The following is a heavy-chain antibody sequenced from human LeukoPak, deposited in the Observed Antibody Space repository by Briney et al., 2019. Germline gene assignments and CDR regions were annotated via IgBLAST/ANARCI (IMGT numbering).Heavy chain of an antibody. CDR3: ARDETTPLPGAY. CDR1: GGSFSGYY. D-gene: IGHD4-17*01. J-gene: IGHJ4*02. Sequence: SETLSLTCAVYGGSFSGYYWNWIRQPPWKGLEWIGEINHSGSTHYNPSLKSRVTMSVDTSKNQFSMKLSSVTAADTAVYYCARDETTPLPGAYWGQGTLVTVSS. CDR2: INHSGST. V-gene: IGHV4-34*01.